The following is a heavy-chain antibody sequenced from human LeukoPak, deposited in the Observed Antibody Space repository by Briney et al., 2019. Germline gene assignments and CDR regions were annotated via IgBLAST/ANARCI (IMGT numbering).Heavy chain of an antibody. D-gene: IGHD4-23*01. J-gene: IGHJ4*02. Sequence: SETLSLTCAVYGGSFSGYYWSWIRQPPGKGLEWIGEINHSGSTNYNPSLKSRVTISVDTSKNQFSLKLSSVTAADTAVYYCATGTPKGRGRWLPDYWGQGTLVTVSS. V-gene: IGHV4-34*01. CDR2: INHSGST. CDR3: ATGTPKGRGRWLPDY. CDR1: GGSFSGYY.